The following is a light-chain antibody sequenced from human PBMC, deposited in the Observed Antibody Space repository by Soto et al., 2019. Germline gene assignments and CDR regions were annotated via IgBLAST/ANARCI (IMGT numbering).Light chain of an antibody. V-gene: IGLV2-14*01. Sequence: QSVLTQPASVSGYLGQAITISCIRTSSDVGAYNYVCWYQQQPGKAPKLMISEVSNRPSGVSNRFSGSKSGNTASLIISGLQAEDEADYYCCSFTSITTYVFGTGNKVTVL. CDR2: EVS. CDR3: CSFTSITTYV. CDR1: SSDVGAYNY. J-gene: IGLJ1*01.